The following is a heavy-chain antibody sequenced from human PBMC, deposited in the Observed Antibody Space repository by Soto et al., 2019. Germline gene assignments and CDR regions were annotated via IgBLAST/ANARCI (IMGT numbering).Heavy chain of an antibody. CDR3: ARVTFDWLLEGPIDYFDY. CDR1: GFTFSSYG. J-gene: IGHJ4*02. D-gene: IGHD3-9*01. V-gene: IGHV3-30*03. CDR2: ISYVGSNE. Sequence: GGSLRLSCAASGFTFSSYGMHWVRQAPGKGLEWVSVISYVGSNEYYADSVKGRFTISRDNSKNTLYLQVNSQRAEDTAVYYCARVTFDWLLEGPIDYFDYWGQGTLVTVSS.